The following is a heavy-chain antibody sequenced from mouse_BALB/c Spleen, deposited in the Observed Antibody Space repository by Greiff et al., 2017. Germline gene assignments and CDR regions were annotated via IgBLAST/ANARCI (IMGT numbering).Heavy chain of an antibody. CDR1: GDSITSGY. D-gene: IGHD2-1*01. J-gene: IGHJ3*01. Sequence: EVKLVESGPSLVKPSQTLSLTCSVTGDSITSGYWNWIRKFPGNKLEYMGYISYSGSTYYNPSLKSRISITRDTSKNQYYLQLNSVTTEDTATYYCARLGNYEGTWFAYWGQGTLVTVSA. CDR3: ARLGNYEGTWFAY. V-gene: IGHV3-8*02. CDR2: ISYSGST.